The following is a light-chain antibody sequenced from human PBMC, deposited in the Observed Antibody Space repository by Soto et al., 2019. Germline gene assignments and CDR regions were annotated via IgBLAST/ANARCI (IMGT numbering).Light chain of an antibody. CDR3: QQASYLPFT. CDR2: SAS. J-gene: IGKJ3*01. CDR1: QSVSNW. V-gene: IGKV1-12*01. Sequence: DIQMTQSPSFVSASVGDRVTITCRASQSVSNWLAWYQQRPGKAPKLLIHSASTSRSGVPARFSGSGSGTDFTLTIASLPPEDDATYSCQQASYLPFTFGAGTKVAI.